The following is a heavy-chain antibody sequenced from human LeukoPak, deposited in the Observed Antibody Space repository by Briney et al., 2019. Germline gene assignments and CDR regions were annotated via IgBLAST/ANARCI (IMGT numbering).Heavy chain of an antibody. D-gene: IGHD3-3*01. Sequence: SETLSLTCTVSGGSISSGDYYWSWIRQPPGKGLEWIVYIYYSGSTYYNPSLKSRVTISVDTSKNQFSLKLSSVTAADTAVYYCARGPGILRFLEWFRQYWFDPWGQGTLVTVSS. V-gene: IGHV4-30-4*01. J-gene: IGHJ5*02. CDR1: GGSISSGDYY. CDR2: IYYSGST. CDR3: ARGPGILRFLEWFRQYWFDP.